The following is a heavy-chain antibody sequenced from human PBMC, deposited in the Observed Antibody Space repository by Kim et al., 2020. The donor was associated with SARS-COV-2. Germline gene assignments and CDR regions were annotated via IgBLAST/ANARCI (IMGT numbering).Heavy chain of an antibody. CDR1: GFTFTSYA. J-gene: IGHJ6*02. CDR3: AKMRADWATTPYFYYGMDV. Sequence: GGSLRLSCAASGFTFTSYAMTWVRQAPGKGLEWVSGITGGGGRSYYAASVKGRFTISRDNFKSTLHLQMNSLRAEDTAVYYCAKMRADWATTPYFYYGMDVWGQGTTVTVSS. CDR2: ITGGGGRS. D-gene: IGHD2-21*01. V-gene: IGHV3-23*01.